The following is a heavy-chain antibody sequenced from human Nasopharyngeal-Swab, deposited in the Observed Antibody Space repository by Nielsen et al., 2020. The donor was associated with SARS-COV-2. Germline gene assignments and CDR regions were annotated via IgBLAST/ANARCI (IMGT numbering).Heavy chain of an antibody. CDR2: IYYSGST. CDR1: GGSISSSSYY. CDR3: ARQRGDLRLGFYYYYGMDV. J-gene: IGHJ6*02. D-gene: IGHD2-21*01. Sequence: SGTLSLTCTVSGGSISSSSYYWGWIRQPPGKGLEWIGSIYYSGSTYYNPSLKSRVTISVDTSKNQFSLKLSSVTAADTAVYYCARQRGDLRLGFYYYYGMDVWGQGTTVTVSS. V-gene: IGHV4-39*01.